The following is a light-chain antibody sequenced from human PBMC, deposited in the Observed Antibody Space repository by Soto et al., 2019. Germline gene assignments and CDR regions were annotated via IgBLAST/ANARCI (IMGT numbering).Light chain of an antibody. CDR3: QQYNKWPPWT. CDR1: QSISSD. J-gene: IGKJ1*01. V-gene: IGKV3-15*01. Sequence: EIVLTQSPATLSVSPGKRATLSCRASQSISSDLAWYQHRPGQAPRLLIYGASTRATGIPARFSGSRSGTEFTLTISGLQSDDFAVYFCQQYNKWPPWTFGHGTKVEIK. CDR2: GAS.